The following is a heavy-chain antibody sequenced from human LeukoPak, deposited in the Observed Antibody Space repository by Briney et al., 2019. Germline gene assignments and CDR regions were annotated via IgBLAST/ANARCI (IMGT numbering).Heavy chain of an antibody. Sequence: SETLSLTCTVSGGSISSYYWSWIRQPAGKGLEWIGRIYTSGSTNYNPSLKSRVTISVDKSKNQFSLKLSSVTAADTAVYYCAREIYDSSGFNFDYWGQGTLVTASS. D-gene: IGHD3-22*01. J-gene: IGHJ4*02. CDR1: GGSISSYY. CDR2: IYTSGST. V-gene: IGHV4-4*07. CDR3: AREIYDSSGFNFDY.